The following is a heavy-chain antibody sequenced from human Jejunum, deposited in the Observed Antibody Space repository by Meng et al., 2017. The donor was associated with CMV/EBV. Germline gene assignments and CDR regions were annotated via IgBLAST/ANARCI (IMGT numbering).Heavy chain of an antibody. CDR2: IYWNDDT. CDR1: LTKSGVG. V-gene: IGHV2-5*01. D-gene: IGHD3-3*01. CDR3: AHSPPFSIFGVVNQPLFDP. Sequence: LTKSGVGVGWVRQPAGKALEWLAFIYWNDDTRYSTSLKSRLTITKDTSKNQVVLTMTNMDPVDTATYYCAHSPPFSIFGVVNQPLFDPWGQGTLVTVSS. J-gene: IGHJ5*02.